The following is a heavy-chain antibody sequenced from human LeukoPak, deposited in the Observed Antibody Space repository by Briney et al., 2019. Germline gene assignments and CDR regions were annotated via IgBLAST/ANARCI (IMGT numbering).Heavy chain of an antibody. CDR2: IYYSGST. V-gene: IGHV4-59*01. CDR1: GGSISSYY. CDR3: ARVWGYYDILTGSYYYYGMDV. Sequence: PSETLSLTCTVSGGSISSYYWSWIRQPPGKGLEWIGYIYYSGSTNYNPSLKSRVTISVDTSKNQFSLKLSSVTAADTAVYYCARVWGYYDILTGSYYYYGMDVWGQGTTVTVSS. D-gene: IGHD3-9*01. J-gene: IGHJ6*02.